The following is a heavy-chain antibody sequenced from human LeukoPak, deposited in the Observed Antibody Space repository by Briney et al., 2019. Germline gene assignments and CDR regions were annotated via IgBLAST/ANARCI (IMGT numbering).Heavy chain of an antibody. D-gene: IGHD5-12*01. J-gene: IGHJ4*02. Sequence: ASVKVSCKASGGTFSRYAISWVRQAPGQGLEWMGGIIPIFGTANYAQKFQGRVTITANESTSTAYMEVSSLRSEDTAVYYCARAYSGYDFFDYWGQGILVTVSS. CDR3: ARAYSGYDFFDY. V-gene: IGHV1-69*13. CDR1: GGTFSRYA. CDR2: IIPIFGTA.